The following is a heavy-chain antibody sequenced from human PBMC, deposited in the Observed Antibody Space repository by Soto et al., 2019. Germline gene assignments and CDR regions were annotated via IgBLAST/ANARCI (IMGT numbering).Heavy chain of an antibody. CDR2: INHSGST. CDR3: ARQRRTYHYGSSGYYPSPPIVYYFDY. Sequence: SETLSLTCAVYGGSFSGYYWSWIRQPPGKGLEWSGEINHSGSTNYNPSLKSRVTISVDTSQNQFSLTLRPVTAADTAMTYYARQRRTYHYGSSGYYPSPPIVYYFDYWGRGTLVTVSS. V-gene: IGHV4-34*01. D-gene: IGHD3-22*01. CDR1: GGSFSGYY. J-gene: IGHJ4*02.